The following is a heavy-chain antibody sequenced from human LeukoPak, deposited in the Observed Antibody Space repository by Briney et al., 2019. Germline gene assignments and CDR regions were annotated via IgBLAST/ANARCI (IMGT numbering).Heavy chain of an antibody. D-gene: IGHD5-24*01. V-gene: IGHV1-18*01. J-gene: IGHJ4*02. Sequence: GASVKVSGKTSGYTFTSYGISWVRQAPGQGLEWMGWISAYNGNTNYAQKLQGRVTMTTDTSTSTAYMELRSLRSDDTAVYYCASQSRDGYNNYWGQGTLVTVSS. CDR2: ISAYNGNT. CDR1: GYTFTSYG. CDR3: ASQSRDGYNNY.